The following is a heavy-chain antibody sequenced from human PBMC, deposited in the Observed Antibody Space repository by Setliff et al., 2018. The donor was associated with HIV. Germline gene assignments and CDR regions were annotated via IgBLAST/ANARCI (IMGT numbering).Heavy chain of an antibody. CDR2: IIPIFGTT. CDR3: ARAVVPTYYDVLTGYVYYMDV. V-gene: IGHV1-69*13. Sequence: GASVKVSCKVSGYTLTELSIHWVRQAPGQGLEWMGGIIPIFGTTNYAQMFQGRVTMTADESTSTAYMELSSLRSEDTAVYYCARAVVPTYYDVLTGYVYYMDVWGKGTTVTVSS. CDR1: GYTLTELS. J-gene: IGHJ6*03. D-gene: IGHD3-9*01.